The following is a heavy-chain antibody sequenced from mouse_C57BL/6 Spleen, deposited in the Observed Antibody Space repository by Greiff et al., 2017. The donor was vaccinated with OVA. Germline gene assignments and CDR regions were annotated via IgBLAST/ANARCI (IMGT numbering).Heavy chain of an antibody. CDR3: AISSTMIKGYAMDY. CDR2: IDPEDGET. Sequence: VQLKESGAELVKPGASVKLSCTASGFNIKDYYMHWVKQRTEQGLEWIGRIDPEDGETKYAPKFQGKATITADTSSNTAYLQLSSLTSEDTAVYYCAISSTMIKGYAMDYWGQGTSVTVSS. D-gene: IGHD2-4*01. J-gene: IGHJ4*01. V-gene: IGHV14-2*01. CDR1: GFNIKDYY.